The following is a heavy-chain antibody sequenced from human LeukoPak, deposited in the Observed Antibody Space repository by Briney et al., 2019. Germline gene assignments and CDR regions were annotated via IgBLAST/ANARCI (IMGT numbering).Heavy chain of an antibody. CDR2: IYPGDSDT. Sequence: GESLKISCKGSGYSFTSFWIGWVRQMPGKGLEWMGIIYPGDSDTRYSPSFQGQVTISADKSINTAYLQWSSLKASDTAMYYCARQRSGSYFPDLYDYWGQGTLVTVSS. CDR3: ARQRSGSYFPDLYDY. CDR1: GYSFTSFW. V-gene: IGHV5-51*01. J-gene: IGHJ4*02. D-gene: IGHD1-26*01.